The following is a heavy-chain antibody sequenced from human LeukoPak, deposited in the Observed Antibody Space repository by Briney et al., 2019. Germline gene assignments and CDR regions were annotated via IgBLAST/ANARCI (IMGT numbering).Heavy chain of an antibody. CDR3: ARDGDYYDSSGYFNWFDP. CDR2: ISGSGGNT. V-gene: IGHV3-23*01. Sequence: GGSLRLSCAASGFTFSSYAMSWVRQAPGKGLEWVSAISGSGGNTYYADSVKGRFTISRDNAKNSLYLQMNSLRAEDTAVYYCARDGDYYDSSGYFNWFDPWGQGTLVTVSS. CDR1: GFTFSSYA. J-gene: IGHJ5*02. D-gene: IGHD3-22*01.